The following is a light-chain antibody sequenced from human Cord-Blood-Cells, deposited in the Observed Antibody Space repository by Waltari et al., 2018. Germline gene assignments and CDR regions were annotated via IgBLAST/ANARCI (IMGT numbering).Light chain of an antibody. Sequence: EIVLTQSPATLALSPGERSTRSCRARQSVSSYLAWYQQKPGQAPRLLIYDASNRATGIPARFSGSGSGTDFTLTISSLEPEDFAVYYCQQRSNWPFTFGGGTKVEIK. CDR3: QQRSNWPFT. CDR1: QSVSSY. V-gene: IGKV3-11*01. CDR2: DAS. J-gene: IGKJ4*01.